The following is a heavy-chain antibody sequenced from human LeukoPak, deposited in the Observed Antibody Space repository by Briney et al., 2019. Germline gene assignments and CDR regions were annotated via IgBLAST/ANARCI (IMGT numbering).Heavy chain of an antibody. CDR2: ISVASIT. Sequence: GGSLRLSCAASGLGFSSYAMNWVRQPPGKGLEWVSTISVASITFYTDSVKGRFTISRDNSRNTVYLQMTSLRADDTAVYYCADYGVSGVRNNFYWGQGTLVTVSS. CDR1: GLGFSSYA. D-gene: IGHD3-3*01. CDR3: ADYGVSGVRNNFY. J-gene: IGHJ4*02. V-gene: IGHV3-23*01.